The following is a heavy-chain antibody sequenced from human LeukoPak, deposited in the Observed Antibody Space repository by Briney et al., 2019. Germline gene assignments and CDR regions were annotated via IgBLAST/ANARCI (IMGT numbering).Heavy chain of an antibody. CDR3: ARTRWLQLILVDY. Sequence: SETLSLTCTVSGGSISSSSYYWGWIRQPPGKGLEWIGRIYTSGSTNYNPSLKSRVTISVDTSKNQFSLKLSSVTAADTAVYYCARTRWLQLILVDYWGQGTLVTVSS. V-gene: IGHV4-61*05. CDR2: IYTSGST. CDR1: GGSISSSSYY. D-gene: IGHD5-24*01. J-gene: IGHJ4*02.